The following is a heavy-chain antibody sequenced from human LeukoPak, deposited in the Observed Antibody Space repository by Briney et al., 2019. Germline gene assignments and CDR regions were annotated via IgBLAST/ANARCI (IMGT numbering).Heavy chain of an antibody. CDR1: GGSISSGGYY. CDR2: IYYSGST. J-gene: IGHJ4*02. V-gene: IGHV4-31*03. Sequence: SETLSLTCTVSGGSISSGGYYWSWIRQHPGKGLEWIGYIYYSGSTYYNPSLKSRVTISVDTSKNQFSLKLSSVTAADTAVYYCARARQRFGELPYDYWGQGTLVTVSS. CDR3: ARARQRFGELPYDY. D-gene: IGHD3-10*01.